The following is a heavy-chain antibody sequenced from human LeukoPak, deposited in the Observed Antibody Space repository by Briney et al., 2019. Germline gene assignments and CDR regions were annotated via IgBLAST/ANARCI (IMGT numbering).Heavy chain of an antibody. CDR3: ARGSEVQVWSSLDY. Sequence: GGSLRLSCAASAFTISSYSMSWVRQAPGKGLEWVSSISSSGSYIYHADSVKGQFTISRDNAKNSLHPQMNSLRAEDTAVYYCARGSEVQVWSSLDYWGQGTLVTVSS. D-gene: IGHD5-18*01. V-gene: IGHV3-21*01. CDR2: ISSSGSYI. CDR1: AFTISSYS. J-gene: IGHJ4*02.